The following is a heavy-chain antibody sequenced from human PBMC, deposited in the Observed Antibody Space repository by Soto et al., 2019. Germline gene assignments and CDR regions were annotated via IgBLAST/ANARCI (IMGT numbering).Heavy chain of an antibody. Sequence: GASVKVSCKASGYTFTSYDINWERQATGQGLEWMGWMNPNSGNTGYAQKFQGRVTMTRNTSISTAYMELSSLRSEDTAVYYCARGRSEYYGSGSYRDYYYYMDFWGKGTTVTVSS. V-gene: IGHV1-8*01. CDR1: GYTFTSYD. CDR3: ARGRSEYYGSGSYRDYYYYMDF. J-gene: IGHJ6*03. CDR2: MNPNSGNT. D-gene: IGHD3-10*01.